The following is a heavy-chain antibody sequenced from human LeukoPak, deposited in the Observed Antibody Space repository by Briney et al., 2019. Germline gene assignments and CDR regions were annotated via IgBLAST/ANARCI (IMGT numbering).Heavy chain of an antibody. CDR2: IYTSGST. CDR3: AREVPPRVVIIGYYYYYMDV. D-gene: IGHD3-3*01. CDR1: GGSISSGSYY. V-gene: IGHV4-61*02. Sequence: PSETLSLTCTVSGGSISSGSYYWSWIRQPAGKGLEWIGRIYTSGSTNYNPSLKSRVTISVDTSKNQFSLKLSSVTAADTAVYYCAREVPPRVVIIGYYYYYMDVWGKGTTVAVSS. J-gene: IGHJ6*03.